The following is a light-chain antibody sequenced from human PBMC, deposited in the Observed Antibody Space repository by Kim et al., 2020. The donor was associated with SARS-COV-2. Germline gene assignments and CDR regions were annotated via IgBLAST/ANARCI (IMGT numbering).Light chain of an antibody. J-gene: IGKJ2*01. CDR3: QQSHSTPRT. Sequence: GDRVTITCRSSQSISGYLSWYQQKPGRAPKLLIYAASTLEDGVPSRFSGSGSGTDFTLTISGLQPEDLAIYYCQQSHSTPRTFGQGTSWRS. V-gene: IGKV1-39*01. CDR2: AAS. CDR1: QSISGY.